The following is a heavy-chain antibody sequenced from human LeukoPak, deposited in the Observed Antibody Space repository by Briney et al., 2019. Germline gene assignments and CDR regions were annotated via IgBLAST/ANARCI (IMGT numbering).Heavy chain of an antibody. CDR3: ASGLIYGSGMDY. J-gene: IGHJ4*02. Sequence: ASVKVSCKASGGTFSTYAISWVRHAPGQGLEWMGGTILMFGKVNYAQKFQGRDTITTDRSPSTAYMELSSLRSVDTAVYYCASGLIYGSGMDYWGQGTLVTVSS. D-gene: IGHD3-10*01. CDR2: TILMFGKV. V-gene: IGHV1-69*05. CDR1: GGTFSTYA.